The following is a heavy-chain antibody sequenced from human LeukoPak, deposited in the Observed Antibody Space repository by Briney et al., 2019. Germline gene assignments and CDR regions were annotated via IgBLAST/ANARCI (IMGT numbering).Heavy chain of an antibody. J-gene: IGHJ3*02. Sequence: GGSLRLSCAASGLTFSSYGMHWVRQAPGKGLEWVAFIRYDGSNKYYADSVKGRFTISRDNSKNTLYLQMNSLRAEDTAVYYCGSGVLGATRDAFDIWGQGTMVTVSS. CDR2: IRYDGSNK. D-gene: IGHD1-26*01. CDR3: GSGVLGATRDAFDI. CDR1: GLTFSSYG. V-gene: IGHV3-30*02.